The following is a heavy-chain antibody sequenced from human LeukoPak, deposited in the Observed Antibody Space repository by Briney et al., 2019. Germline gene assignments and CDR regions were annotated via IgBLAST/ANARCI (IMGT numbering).Heavy chain of an antibody. CDR3: AKGASSGYYTTRNYYYYMDV. V-gene: IGHV3-21*04. D-gene: IGHD3-22*01. CDR2: IDSSGGYM. Sequence: GGSLRLSCEASGFTFNTYSMNWARQAPGKGLEWVSSIDSSGGYMFYADSVKGRFIISRDNSKNTLYLQMNSLRAEDTAVYYCAKGASSGYYTTRNYYYYMDVWGKGTTVTISS. J-gene: IGHJ6*03. CDR1: GFTFNTYS.